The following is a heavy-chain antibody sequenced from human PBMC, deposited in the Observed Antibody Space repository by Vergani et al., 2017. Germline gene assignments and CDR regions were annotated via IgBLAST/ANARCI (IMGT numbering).Heavy chain of an antibody. CDR2: ISYDGSNK. D-gene: IGHD6-13*01. CDR3: ARGSSSWYGKFDY. CDR1: GFTFSSYA. V-gene: IGHV3-30-3*01. Sequence: QVQLVESGGGVVQPGRSLRLSCAASGFTFSSYAMHWVRQAPGKGLEWVAVISYDGSNKYYADSVKGRFTISRDNSKNTLYLQMNSLRDEDTAVYYCARGSSSWYGKFDYWGQGTLVTVSS. J-gene: IGHJ4*01.